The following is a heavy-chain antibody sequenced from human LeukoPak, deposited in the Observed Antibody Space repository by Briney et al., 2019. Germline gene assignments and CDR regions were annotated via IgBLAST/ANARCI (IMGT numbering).Heavy chain of an antibody. V-gene: IGHV3-23*01. CDR1: GFTFSNYA. CDR2: ISGSGGST. D-gene: IGHD3-10*01. CDR3: AKDWGNYFASGSSYLDY. Sequence: GGSLRLSCAASGFTFSNYAMSWVRQAPGKGLEWVSAISGSGGSTYYADSVKGRFTISRDNSRNTLYLQMNSLRPEDTAVYYCAKDWGNYFASGSSYLDYWGQGTLVTVSS. J-gene: IGHJ4*02.